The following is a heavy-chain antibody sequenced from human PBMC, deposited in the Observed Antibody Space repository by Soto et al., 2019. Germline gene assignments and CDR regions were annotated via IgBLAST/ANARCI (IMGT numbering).Heavy chain of an antibody. CDR3: ARQRTSVVTQAYFDS. Sequence: SETLSLTCTVTGDSINNRSYYWGWIRQPPGKGLEWIGSIYYRGRTYNNPSLKSRVSMSVDTSKNQFSLKLRSVTAADTALYYCARQRTSVVTQAYFDSWGQGSLVTVS. D-gene: IGHD2-21*02. V-gene: IGHV4-39*01. J-gene: IGHJ4*02. CDR1: GDSINNRSYY. CDR2: IYYRGRT.